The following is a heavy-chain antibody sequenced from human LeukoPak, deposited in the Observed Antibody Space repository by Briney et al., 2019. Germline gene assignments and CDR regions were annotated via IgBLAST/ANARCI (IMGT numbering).Heavy chain of an antibody. V-gene: IGHV3-30*18. CDR1: GFTFSSYG. CDR2: ISYDGSNK. Sequence: GGSLRLSCAASGFTFSSYGMHWVRQAPGKGLEWVAVISYDGSNKYYADSVKGRFTISRDNSKNTLYLQMNSLRAEDTAVYYCAKQGPRYSSSWFDYWGQGTLVTVSS. J-gene: IGHJ5*01. D-gene: IGHD6-13*01. CDR3: AKQGPRYSSSWFDY.